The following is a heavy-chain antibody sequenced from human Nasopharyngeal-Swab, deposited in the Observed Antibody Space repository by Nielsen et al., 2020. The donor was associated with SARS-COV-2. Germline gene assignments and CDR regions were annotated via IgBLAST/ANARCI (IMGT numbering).Heavy chain of an antibody. CDR3: ARQTSSSTGDPFNI. Sequence: GESLKISCQGSGSTFISHWIGWVRQMHGKCLEWMGIIYPGASDTRYSPYFRGQVTISADRSTSTAYLQWSSLRASDTAMYYCARQTSSSTGDPFNIWGQGTMVTVSS. V-gene: IGHV5-51*01. J-gene: IGHJ3*02. D-gene: IGHD2-2*01. CDR1: GSTFISHW. CDR2: IYPGASDT.